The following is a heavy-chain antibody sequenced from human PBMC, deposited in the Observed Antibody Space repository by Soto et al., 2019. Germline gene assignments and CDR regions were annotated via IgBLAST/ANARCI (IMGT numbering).Heavy chain of an antibody. Sequence: WWSLRLSCAASVFTFSSYSMNWCRQAPRKGLEWVSSISSSSSYIYYADSVKGRFTISRDNAKNSLYLQMNSLRAEDTAVYYCARDGDYVWGSYRWSDAFDIWGQGTMVTVSS. D-gene: IGHD3-16*02. CDR2: ISSSSSYI. CDR3: ARDGDYVWGSYRWSDAFDI. CDR1: VFTFSSYS. J-gene: IGHJ3*02. V-gene: IGHV3-21*01.